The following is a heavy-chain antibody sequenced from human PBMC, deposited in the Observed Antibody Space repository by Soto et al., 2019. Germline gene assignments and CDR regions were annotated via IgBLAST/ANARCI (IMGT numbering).Heavy chain of an antibody. J-gene: IGHJ4*02. V-gene: IGHV1-8*01. D-gene: IGHD4-17*01. Sequence: ASVKVSCKASGYTFSSHDFNWVRQAPGQGLEWMGWMNPDNGDTGYSHKFRGRVTMTRDTSISTAYMELSSLRSEDTAVYYCARVLRVSGYGDHSLAYWGQGTLVTVS. CDR3: ARVLRVSGYGDHSLAY. CDR1: GYTFSSHD. CDR2: MNPDNGDT.